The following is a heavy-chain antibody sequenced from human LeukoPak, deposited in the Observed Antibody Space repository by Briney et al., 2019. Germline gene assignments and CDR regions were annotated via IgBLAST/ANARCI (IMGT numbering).Heavy chain of an antibody. Sequence: PSETLSLTCAVSGGSISSGGYSWSWLRQPPGKGLEWIGYIYHSGSTYYNPSLKSRVTISVDRSKNQFSLKLSSVTAADTAVYYCARRTSYYYDSSGSFDYWGQGTLVTVSS. CDR2: IYHSGST. CDR3: ARRTSYYYDSSGSFDY. J-gene: IGHJ4*02. D-gene: IGHD3-22*01. V-gene: IGHV4-30-2*01. CDR1: GGSISSGGYS.